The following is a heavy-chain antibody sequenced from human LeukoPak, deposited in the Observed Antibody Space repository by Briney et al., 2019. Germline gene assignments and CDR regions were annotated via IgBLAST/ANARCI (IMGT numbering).Heavy chain of an antibody. D-gene: IGHD5-24*01. CDR1: GDTFTSYG. CDR3: ARERDGYNIKPFFDY. V-gene: IGHV1-18*01. CDR2: ISAYNGNT. J-gene: IGHJ4*02. Sequence: ASVKVSCKASGDTFTSYGISWVRQAPGQGLEWMGWISAYNGNTNYAQKLQGRVTMTTDTSTSTAYMELRSLRSDDTAVYYCARERDGYNIKPFFDYWGEGTLVTVSS.